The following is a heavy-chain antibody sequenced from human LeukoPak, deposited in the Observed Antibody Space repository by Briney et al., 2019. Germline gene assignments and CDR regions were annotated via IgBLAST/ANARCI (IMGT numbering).Heavy chain of an antibody. J-gene: IGHJ5*02. D-gene: IGHD4-17*01. CDR2: IYTSGST. V-gene: IGHV4-61*02. CDR1: GGSISSGSYY. Sequence: SRTLSLTCTVSGGSISSGSYYWSWIRQPAGKGLEWIGRIYTSGSTNYNPSLKSRVTISVDTSKNQFSLKLSSVTAADTAVYYCAAGEEDYGDFNWFDPWGQGTLVTVSS. CDR3: AAGEEDYGDFNWFDP.